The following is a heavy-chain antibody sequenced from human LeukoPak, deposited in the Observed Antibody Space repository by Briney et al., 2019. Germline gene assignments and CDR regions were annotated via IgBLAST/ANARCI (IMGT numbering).Heavy chain of an antibody. CDR2: ITSSINYI. Sequence: GGSLRLSCAASGFTFSIYSMNWVRQAPGEGLEWLSSITSSINYIYYADSVKGRFTISRDNVQNSLYLQMNSMRAEDTAMYYCARDRGYFDNWGQGTLVTVSS. CDR1: GFTFSIYS. J-gene: IGHJ4*02. V-gene: IGHV3-21*01. CDR3: ARDRGYFDN.